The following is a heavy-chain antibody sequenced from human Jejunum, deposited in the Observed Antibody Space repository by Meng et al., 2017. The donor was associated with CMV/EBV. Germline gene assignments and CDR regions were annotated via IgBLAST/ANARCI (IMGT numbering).Heavy chain of an antibody. CDR1: TGSY. D-gene: IGHD3-22*01. CDR2: INPNFIGT. V-gene: IGHV1-2*02. J-gene: IGHJ3*02. Sequence: TGSYIHWVRQAPGQGLEWMGWINPNFIGTHYAQKFQGRVTMTRDTSISTAYMELSNLSSDDTAVYYCARDYYDSSGYNWRGAFDIWGQGAMVTVSS. CDR3: ARDYYDSSGYNWRGAFDI.